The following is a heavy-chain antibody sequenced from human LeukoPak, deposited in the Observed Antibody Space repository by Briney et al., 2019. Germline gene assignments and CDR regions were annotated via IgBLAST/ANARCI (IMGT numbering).Heavy chain of an antibody. D-gene: IGHD3-10*01. V-gene: IGHV1-24*01. Sequence: ASVKVSCKVSGHTLSELSMHWVRQPPGKGLEWRGGFDPEDGETIYAQKFQGRVIMTEDSSTDTAYMELSSLTSEDTAVYYCATALTTMIWGQGCFDPWGQGTLVTVSS. CDR2: FDPEDGET. CDR1: GHTLSELS. J-gene: IGHJ5*02. CDR3: ATALTTMIWGQGCFDP.